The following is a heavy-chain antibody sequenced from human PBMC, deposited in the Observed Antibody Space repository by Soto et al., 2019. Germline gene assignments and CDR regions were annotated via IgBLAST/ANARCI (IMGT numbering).Heavy chain of an antibody. D-gene: IGHD5-12*01. Sequence: ASETLSLTCIVSVGSVSSSIYYWGWIRQPPGKGLQWIGSFNHTGSTYYNPSLKSRVTISVDKSKNQFSLKVASVTAADTAVYFCARGGGNSGYYFDYWGQGALVTVSS. J-gene: IGHJ4*02. V-gene: IGHV4-39*07. CDR3: ARGGGNSGYYFDY. CDR2: FNHTGST. CDR1: VGSVSSSIYY.